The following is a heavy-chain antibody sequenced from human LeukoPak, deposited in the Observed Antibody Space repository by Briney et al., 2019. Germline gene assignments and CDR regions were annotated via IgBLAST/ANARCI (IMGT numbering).Heavy chain of an antibody. Sequence: ASVKVSCKASGYTFTNYGISWVRQAPGQGLEWMAWISAYNGNTNYAPRLQGRVTMTTDASTSTADMDLTNLRSDDTAVYYRVRALAAGRVDYWGQGTLVTVSS. CDR2: ISAYNGNT. J-gene: IGHJ4*02. CDR1: GYTFTNYG. V-gene: IGHV1-18*04. D-gene: IGHD6-13*01. CDR3: VRALAAGRVDY.